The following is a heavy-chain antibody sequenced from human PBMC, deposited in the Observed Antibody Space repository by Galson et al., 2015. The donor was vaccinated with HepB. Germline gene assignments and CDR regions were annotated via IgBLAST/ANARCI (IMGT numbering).Heavy chain of an antibody. Sequence: SLRLSCAASGFTFSSYSMNWVRQAPGKGLEWVSYISSSSSTIYYADSVKGRFTISRDNAKNSLYLQMNSLRDEDTAVYYCARSERNWGSDAFDIWGQGTTVTVSS. CDR2: ISSSSSTI. CDR1: GFTFSSYS. J-gene: IGHJ3*02. CDR3: ARSERNWGSDAFDI. D-gene: IGHD7-27*01. V-gene: IGHV3-48*02.